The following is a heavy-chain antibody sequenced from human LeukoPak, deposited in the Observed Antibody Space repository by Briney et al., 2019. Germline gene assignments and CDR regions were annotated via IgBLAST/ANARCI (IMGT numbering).Heavy chain of an antibody. V-gene: IGHV3-11*04. CDR2: ISSGGDIM. Sequence: TGGSLRLSCAASGLRFSDYYVSWIRQAPGKGLQWVSYISSGGDIMHYADSVKGRFTSSRDNAKNSLYLQMNSLRAEDTAVYYCARDPSSGWYLKGWFDPWGEGTLVTVSS. J-gene: IGHJ5*02. CDR3: ARDPSSGWYLKGWFDP. D-gene: IGHD6-19*01. CDR1: GLRFSDYY.